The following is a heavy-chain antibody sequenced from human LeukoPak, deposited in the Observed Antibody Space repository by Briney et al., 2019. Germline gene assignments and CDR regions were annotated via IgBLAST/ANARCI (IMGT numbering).Heavy chain of an antibody. J-gene: IGHJ4*02. CDR1: GFTFSSYA. Sequence: GGSLRLSCAASGFTFSSYAMHWVRQAPGKGLEWVAVISYDGSNKYYADSVKGRFTISRDNSKNTLYLQMNSLRAEDTAVYYCARARIAAAGRIDYWGQGTLVTVSS. V-gene: IGHV3-30-3*01. CDR3: ARARIAAAGRIDY. CDR2: ISYDGSNK. D-gene: IGHD6-13*01.